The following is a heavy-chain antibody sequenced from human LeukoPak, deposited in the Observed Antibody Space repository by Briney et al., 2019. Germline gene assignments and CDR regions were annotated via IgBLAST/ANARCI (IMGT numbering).Heavy chain of an antibody. CDR3: AREPPADSGSNDAFDI. J-gene: IGHJ3*02. D-gene: IGHD1-26*01. Sequence: SETLSLTCTVSGGSISSSSYYWGWIRQPPGKGLEWFGSIYYSGSTYYNPSLKSRVTISVDTSKNQFSLKLSSVTAADTAVYYCAREPPADSGSNDAFDIWGQGTMVTVSS. V-gene: IGHV4-39*02. CDR2: IYYSGST. CDR1: GGSISSSSYY.